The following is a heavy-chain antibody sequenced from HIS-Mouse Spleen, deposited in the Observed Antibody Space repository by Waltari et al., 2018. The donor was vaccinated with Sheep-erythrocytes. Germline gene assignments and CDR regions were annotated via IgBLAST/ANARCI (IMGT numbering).Heavy chain of an antibody. D-gene: IGHD6-13*01. J-gene: IGHJ4*02. CDR2: MNPKSGVT. V-gene: IGHV1-2*02. Sequence: QVQLVQSGAEVKKPGASVKVSCKASGYTFTGYYMHWVRQALGQGLEWRGWMNPKSGVTNYAQKFQGRVTMTRETSISTAYMELSRLRSDDTAVYYCARLPGSWYVDYWGQGTLVTVSS. CDR1: GYTFTGYY. CDR3: ARLPGSWYVDY.